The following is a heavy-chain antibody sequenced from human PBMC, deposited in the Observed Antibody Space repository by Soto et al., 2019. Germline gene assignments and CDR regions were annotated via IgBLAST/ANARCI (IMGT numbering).Heavy chain of an antibody. V-gene: IGHV3-23*01. J-gene: IGHJ3*01. CDR3: AKVRLTDYIRYAPHL. CDR1: GFTFNNYA. Sequence: EVQLLESGGGLVQPGGSLRLACAASGFTFNNYAMNWVRQAPGRGLEWVSIISQNGDSTYYADSVKGRFTISRDNSQNTVFLQMNSLRDEDTAIYFCAKVRLTDYIRYAPHLWGQGTLVTVSS. CDR2: ISQNGDST. D-gene: IGHD2-8*01.